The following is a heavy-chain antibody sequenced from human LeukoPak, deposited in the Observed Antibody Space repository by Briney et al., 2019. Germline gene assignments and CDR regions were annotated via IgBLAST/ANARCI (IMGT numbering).Heavy chain of an antibody. V-gene: IGHV4-38-2*02. Sequence: SETLSLTCTVSGYSISSGYYWGWIRQPPGKGLEWSGSSYHSGSTYHNPSLKSRVSISVDTSKNQFSLKLSSVTAADTAVYYCARSDCSSTSCYRWDYWGQGTLVTVSS. CDR3: ARSDCSSTSCYRWDY. D-gene: IGHD2-2*01. J-gene: IGHJ4*02. CDR1: GYSISSGYY. CDR2: SYHSGST.